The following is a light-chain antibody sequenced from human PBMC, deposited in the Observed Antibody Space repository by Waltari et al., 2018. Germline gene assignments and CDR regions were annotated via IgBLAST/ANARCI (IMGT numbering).Light chain of an antibody. CDR1: QGINKY. CDR3: QQYGNLPPSVT. J-gene: IGKJ5*01. Sequence: DIQMTQSPSSLSASVGDRVTITCQASQGINKYLNWYQQKPGKHPNLLIYDASNLETGVPSRFSGSGSGRHFTLTISSLQPEDIATYYCQQYGNLPPSVTFGQGTRLEIK. CDR2: DAS. V-gene: IGKV1-33*01.